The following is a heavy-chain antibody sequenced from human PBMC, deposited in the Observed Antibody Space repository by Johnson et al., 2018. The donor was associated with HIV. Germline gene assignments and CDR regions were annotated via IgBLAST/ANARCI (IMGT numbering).Heavy chain of an antibody. D-gene: IGHD3-3*01. CDR3: ARVGGLTDSYYNFRSGPIDAFDI. J-gene: IGHJ3*02. V-gene: IGHV3-64*01. Sequence: EVQLVESGGGLVQPGGSLRLSCAASGFTFSSYDMHWVRQAPGKGLEYVSAIRSNGGSTYYANSVKGRFTISRDNSKNTLYLQMGSLRAEDMAVYYCARVGGLTDSYYNFRSGPIDAFDIWGQGTMVTVSS. CDR2: IRSNGGST. CDR1: GFTFSSYD.